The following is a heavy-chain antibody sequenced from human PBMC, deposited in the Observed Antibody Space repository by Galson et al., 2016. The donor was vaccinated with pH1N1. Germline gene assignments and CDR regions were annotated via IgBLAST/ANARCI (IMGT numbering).Heavy chain of an antibody. Sequence: TLSLTCTVSGASVTRGDSYWSWIRQHPGKGLEWIGYIDYSASTHCNPSLKRRIGISVDTSKNQFSLRLSSVTAADTAVYYCARRFFEYSEALPTDAFDVWGPGTMVTVSS. CDR2: IDYSAST. CDR1: GASVTRGDSY. CDR3: ARRFFEYSEALPTDAFDV. V-gene: IGHV4-31*03. J-gene: IGHJ3*01. D-gene: IGHD3-3*01.